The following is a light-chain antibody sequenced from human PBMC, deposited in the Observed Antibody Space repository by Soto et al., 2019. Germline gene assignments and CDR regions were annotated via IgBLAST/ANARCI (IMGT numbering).Light chain of an antibody. CDR3: SAYASTTLLV. Sequence: QSVLTQPASASGSPGQSITISCTGTSSDVGGFNYVSWYQHHPGKAPKLMIYDVSHRPSGVSDRFSGSKSGNTASLTISGLQAEDEAYYYCSAYASTTLLVFGGGTQLTVL. V-gene: IGLV2-14*03. CDR1: SSDVGGFNY. CDR2: DVS. J-gene: IGLJ2*01.